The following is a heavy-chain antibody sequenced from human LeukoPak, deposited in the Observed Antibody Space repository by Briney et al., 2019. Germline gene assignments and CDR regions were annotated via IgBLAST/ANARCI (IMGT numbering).Heavy chain of an antibody. V-gene: IGHV6-1*01. CDR1: GDSFTSNSAA. CDR3: ARGSEVADPFDY. Sequence: SQTLSLTCAISGDSFTSNSAAWNWIRQSPSRGLEWLGRTYYKYKWYNDYAVSVKSRITINPDTSKNQFSLQLNSVTPEDTAVYYCARGSEVADPFDYWGQGTLVTVSS. J-gene: IGHJ4*02. D-gene: IGHD6-19*01. CDR2: TYYKYKWYN.